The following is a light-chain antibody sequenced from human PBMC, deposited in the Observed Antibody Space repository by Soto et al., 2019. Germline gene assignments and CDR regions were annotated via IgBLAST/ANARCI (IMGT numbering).Light chain of an antibody. CDR2: DAS. J-gene: IGKJ5*01. CDR1: QSISSW. Sequence: DIQMTQSPSTLSASVGDRVTITCRASQSISSWLAWYQQKPGKAPKLLIYDASSLESGVPSRFSGSGSGTEFTLTISSLQPDDSATYYCQQYNSYLFGQGTRLEIK. V-gene: IGKV1-5*01. CDR3: QQYNSYL.